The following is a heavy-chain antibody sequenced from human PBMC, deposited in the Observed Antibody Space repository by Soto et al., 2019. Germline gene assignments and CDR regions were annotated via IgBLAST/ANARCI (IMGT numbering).Heavy chain of an antibody. V-gene: IGHV3-23*01. J-gene: IGHJ6*03. Sequence: EVQLLESGGGLVQPGGSLRLSCAASGFTFSSYAMSWVRQAPGKGLEWVSAISGSGGSTYYADSVKGRFTISRDNSKNTLYLQMNSLRAEDTAVYYCAKAYYYGSGSYYFSEAYYYYYYMDVWGKGTMVTVSS. D-gene: IGHD3-10*01. CDR3: AKAYYYGSGSYYFSEAYYYYYYMDV. CDR2: ISGSGGST. CDR1: GFTFSSYA.